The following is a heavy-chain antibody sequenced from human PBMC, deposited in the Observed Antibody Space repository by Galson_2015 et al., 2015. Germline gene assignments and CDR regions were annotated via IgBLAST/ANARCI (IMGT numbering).Heavy chain of an antibody. V-gene: IGHV2-70*01. Sequence: PALVKPTQTLTLTCTFSGFSLSTSGMCVSWIRQPPGKALEWLALVDWDDDEYYSTSLKTRLTISKDTFKNQVVLTMTNMDPVDTATYYCARIRRGVPAAMLTGFDYWGQGTLVTVSS. D-gene: IGHD2-2*01. CDR3: ARIRRGVPAAMLTGFDY. J-gene: IGHJ4*02. CDR2: VDWDDDE. CDR1: GFSLSTSGMC.